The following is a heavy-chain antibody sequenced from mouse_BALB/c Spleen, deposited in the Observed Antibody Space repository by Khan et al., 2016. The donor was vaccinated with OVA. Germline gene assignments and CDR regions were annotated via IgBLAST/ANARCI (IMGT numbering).Heavy chain of an antibody. CDR2: INPSNGYT. V-gene: IGHV1-4*01. Sequence: QVQLQQSGAELARPGASVKMSCKASGYTFTSYTIHWIKQRPGQGLEWIGYINPSNGYTNYNQKFKDKATLTADKSSTTAYMQLSSLTSDDSAVFNCVRDGDYYRNDGWFAYWGHGTLVTVSA. J-gene: IGHJ3*01. D-gene: IGHD2-14*01. CDR1: GYTFTSYT. CDR3: VRDGDYYRNDGWFAY.